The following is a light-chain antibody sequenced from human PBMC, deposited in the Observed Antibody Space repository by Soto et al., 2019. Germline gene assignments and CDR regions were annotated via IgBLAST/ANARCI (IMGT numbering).Light chain of an antibody. V-gene: IGLV1-44*01. CDR2: SNN. J-gene: IGLJ2*01. CDR3: AAWDDSLNGVV. CDR1: SSNIGINS. Sequence: QSVLTQPPSASGTPGQRVTISCSGSSSNIGINSANWYQQVPGTAPKLLIFSNNQRPSGVPDRFSGSKSGTSGSLAISGLHSEDEGDYYCAAWDDSLNGVVFGGGTKVTVL.